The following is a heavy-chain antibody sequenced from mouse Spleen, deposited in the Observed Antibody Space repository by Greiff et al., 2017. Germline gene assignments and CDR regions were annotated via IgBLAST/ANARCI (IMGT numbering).Heavy chain of an antibody. J-gene: IGHJ2*01. V-gene: IGHV5-9-1*02. CDR3: TRDGYGSSYFDY. CDR1: GFTFSSYA. CDR2: ISSGGDYI. Sequence: EVKVVESGEGLVKPGGSLKLSCAASGFTFSSYAMSWVRQTPEKRLEWVAYISSGGDYIYYADTVKGRFTISRDNARNTLYLQMSSLKSEDTAMYYCTRDGYGSSYFDYWGQGTTLTVSS. D-gene: IGHD1-1*01.